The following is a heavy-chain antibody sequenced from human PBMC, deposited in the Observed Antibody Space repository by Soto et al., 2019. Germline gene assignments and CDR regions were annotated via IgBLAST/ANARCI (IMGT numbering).Heavy chain of an antibody. CDR2: ISYDGSNK. CDR3: AKDEYYYDSSVHYFDY. Sequence: GGSLRLSCAASGFTFSSYGMHWVRQAPGKGLEWVAVISYDGSNKYYADSVKGRFTISRDNSKNTLYLQMNSLRAEDTAVYYCAKDEYYYDSSVHYFDYWGQGTLVTVSS. CDR1: GFTFSSYG. J-gene: IGHJ4*02. V-gene: IGHV3-30*18. D-gene: IGHD3-22*01.